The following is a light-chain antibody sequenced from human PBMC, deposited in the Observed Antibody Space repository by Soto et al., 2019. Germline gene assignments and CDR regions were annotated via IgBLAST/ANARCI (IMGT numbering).Light chain of an antibody. CDR1: QIVAKNY. CDR3: HQYADYPQT. J-gene: IGKJ1*01. CDR2: GPS. V-gene: IGKV3-20*01. Sequence: EIVLTQSPGTLSLSPGERATLSCRASQIVAKNYLAWYQKEPGQAPRLLIYGPSTRATGIPDRFSGSGSGTDFTLTISRLEPEDFAVYYCHQYADYPQTFGQGTMMEIK.